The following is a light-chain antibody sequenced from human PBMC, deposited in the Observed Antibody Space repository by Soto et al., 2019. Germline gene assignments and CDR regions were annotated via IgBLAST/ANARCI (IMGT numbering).Light chain of an antibody. J-gene: IGLJ3*02. CDR3: ASYAGNIGV. CDR2: EVS. V-gene: IGLV2-8*01. CDR1: SY. Sequence: QSALTQPPSASGSPGQSVTISCTATSYVSWYQQHPGKAPGLIIYEVSKRPSGVPDRFSGSTSGNTASLTVSGLQDEDEADYYCASYAGNIGVFGGGTKLTVL.